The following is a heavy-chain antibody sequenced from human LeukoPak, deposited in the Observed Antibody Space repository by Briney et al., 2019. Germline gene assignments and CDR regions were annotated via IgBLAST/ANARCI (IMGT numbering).Heavy chain of an antibody. D-gene: IGHD4-23*01. V-gene: IGHV1-18*01. CDR3: ARAPPAHYGGNSKEVGAIDY. CDR2: ISAYNGNT. Sequence: ASVKVSCKVSGYTLTELSMHWVRQAPGQGLEWMGWISAYNGNTNYAQKLQGRVTMTTDTSTSTAYMELRSLRSDDTAVYYCARAPPAHYGGNSKEVGAIDYWGQGTLVTVSS. CDR1: GYTLTELS. J-gene: IGHJ4*02.